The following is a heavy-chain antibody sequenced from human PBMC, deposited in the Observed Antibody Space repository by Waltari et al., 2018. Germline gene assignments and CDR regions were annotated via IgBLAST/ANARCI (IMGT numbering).Heavy chain of an antibody. Sequence: QVQLQQWGAGLLKPSETLSLTCAVYGGSFSGYYWSWIRQPPGKGLEWIGELHHSGSTNYNPSLKSRVTISVDTSKNQFSLRLSSVTAADTAVYYCARITTVTTSAFDIWGQGTMVTVSS. D-gene: IGHD4-17*01. CDR3: ARITTVTTSAFDI. CDR1: GGSFSGYY. V-gene: IGHV4-34*01. J-gene: IGHJ3*02. CDR2: LHHSGST.